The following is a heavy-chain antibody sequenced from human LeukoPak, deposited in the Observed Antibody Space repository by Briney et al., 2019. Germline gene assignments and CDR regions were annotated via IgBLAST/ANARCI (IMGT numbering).Heavy chain of an antibody. CDR3: TKGEAAAGSSSWFDP. J-gene: IGHJ5*02. Sequence: PGGSLRLSCTASGFTFSSYATSWVRQAPGKGLEWVSVISGGGGGTYYADSVKGRFTISRDNSNNTLHLQMDSLRAEDTAVYYCTKGEAAAGSSSWFDPWGQGTLVSVSS. D-gene: IGHD6-13*01. CDR1: GFTFSSYA. CDR2: ISGGGGGT. V-gene: IGHV3-23*01.